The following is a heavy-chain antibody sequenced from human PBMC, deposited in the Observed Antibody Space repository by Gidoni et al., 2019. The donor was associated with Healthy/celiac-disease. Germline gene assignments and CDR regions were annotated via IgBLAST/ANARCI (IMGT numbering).Heavy chain of an antibody. CDR2: IIPIFGTA. V-gene: IGHV1-69*01. D-gene: IGHD2-21*02. Sequence: QVQLVQSGAEVKKPGSSVKVSCKASGGTFSSYAISWVRQAPGQGLEWMGGIIPIFGTANYAQKFQGRVTITADESTSTAYMELSSLRSEDTAVYYCASVMEHIVVVTAIEDYYYYYGMDVWGQGTTVTVSS. J-gene: IGHJ6*02. CDR1: GGTFSSYA. CDR3: ASVMEHIVVVTAIEDYYYYYGMDV.